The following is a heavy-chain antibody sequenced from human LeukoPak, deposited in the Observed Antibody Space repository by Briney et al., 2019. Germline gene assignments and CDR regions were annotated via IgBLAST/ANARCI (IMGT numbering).Heavy chain of an antibody. D-gene: IGHD1-1*01. CDR3: ATDLNNWREGFDP. CDR1: GYTLTELS. CDR2: FDPEDGET. Sequence: ASVKVSCKVSGYTLTELSMHWVRQAPGKGLEWMGGFDPEDGETIYAQKYQNRVTMTEDTSTDTAYMELSSLRSEDTAVYYCATDLNNWREGFDPWGQGTLVTVSS. V-gene: IGHV1-24*01. J-gene: IGHJ5*02.